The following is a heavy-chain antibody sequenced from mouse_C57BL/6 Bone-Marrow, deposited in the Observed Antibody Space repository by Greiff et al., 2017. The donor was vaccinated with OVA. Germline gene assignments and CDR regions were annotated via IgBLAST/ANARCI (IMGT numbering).Heavy chain of an antibody. Sequence: VQGVESGGDLVKPGGSLKLSCAASGFTFSSYGMSWVRQTPDKRLEWVATISSGGSYTYYQGSVKGRFNISRDKANNTLYLQMSSLKSEDTAMYYCARQGSSYRFAYWGQGTLVTVSA. CDR1: GFTFSSYG. CDR2: ISSGGSYT. V-gene: IGHV5-6*01. CDR3: ARQGSSYRFAY. J-gene: IGHJ3*01. D-gene: IGHD1-1*01.